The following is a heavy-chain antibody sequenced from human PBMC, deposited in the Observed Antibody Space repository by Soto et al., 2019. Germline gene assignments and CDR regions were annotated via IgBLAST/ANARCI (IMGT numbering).Heavy chain of an antibody. CDR3: VRQHSGSLDY. J-gene: IGHJ4*02. Sequence: EVQLVESGGGLIQPGGSLRLSCAASGVPVSSNYMTWVRQAPGKGPEWVSIIYGGDNTYYADSVKGRFTISRDTSKNTVYRQMNSLRVEDTAVYYCVRQHSGSLDYWGQGTLVTVSS. CDR2: IYGGDNT. V-gene: IGHV3-53*01. D-gene: IGHD1-26*01. CDR1: GVPVSSNY.